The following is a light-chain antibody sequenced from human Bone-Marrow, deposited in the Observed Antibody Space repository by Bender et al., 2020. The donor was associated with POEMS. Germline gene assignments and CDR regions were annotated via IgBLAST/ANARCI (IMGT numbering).Light chain of an antibody. Sequence: QSVLTQPPSVSGTPGQRVTISCSGSGSNIGGYPVNWYQQLPGTAPRLLIYTNNERPSGVPDRFSGSKSGNTASLTISGLQAEDEADYYCCSYIDTNTRVFGTGTKVTVL. CDR3: CSYIDTNTRV. V-gene: IGLV1-44*01. J-gene: IGLJ1*01. CDR1: GSNIGGYP. CDR2: TNN.